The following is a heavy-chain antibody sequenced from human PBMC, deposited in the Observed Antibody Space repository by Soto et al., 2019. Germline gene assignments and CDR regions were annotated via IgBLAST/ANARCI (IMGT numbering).Heavy chain of an antibody. D-gene: IGHD2-2*01. CDR1: GYAFTSHW. V-gene: IGHV5-51*07. CDR2: IYPGDSDT. CDR3: ARGYCTTTICDPWFDP. Sequence: GESLKISCTGSGYAFTSHWIACAHQMPGKGLEWMGIIYPGDSDTRYSPSFQGQVTISADKSITTAYLQWSSLKASDTAMYYCARGYCTTTICDPWFDPWGQGTLVTVSS. J-gene: IGHJ5*02.